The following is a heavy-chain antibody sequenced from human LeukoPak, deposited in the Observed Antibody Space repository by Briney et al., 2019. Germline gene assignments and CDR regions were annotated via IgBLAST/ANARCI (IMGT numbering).Heavy chain of an antibody. Sequence: SGTLSLTCAVSGGSISSSNWWSWVRQPPGKGLEWIGEIYHSGSTNYNPSLKSRVTISVDKSKNQFSLKLSSVTPEDTAVYYCARDRMTGENWFDPWGQGTLVTVSS. CDR1: GGSISSSNW. J-gene: IGHJ5*02. CDR3: ARDRMTGENWFDP. D-gene: IGHD1-14*01. CDR2: IYHSGST. V-gene: IGHV4-4*02.